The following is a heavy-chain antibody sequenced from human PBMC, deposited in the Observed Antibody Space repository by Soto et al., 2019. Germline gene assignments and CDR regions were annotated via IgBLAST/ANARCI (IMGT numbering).Heavy chain of an antibody. CDR1: GFTFSSYA. CDR2: ISGSGGST. D-gene: IGHD6-6*01. J-gene: IGHJ6*02. V-gene: IGHV3-23*01. CDR3: AKWGIAARMNYYYYGMDV. Sequence: GGSLRLSCAASGFTFSSYAMSWVRQAPGKGLEWVSAISGSGGSTYYADSVKGRFTISRDNSKNTLCLQMNSLRAEDTAVYYCAKWGIAARMNYYYYGMDVWGQGTTVTVSS.